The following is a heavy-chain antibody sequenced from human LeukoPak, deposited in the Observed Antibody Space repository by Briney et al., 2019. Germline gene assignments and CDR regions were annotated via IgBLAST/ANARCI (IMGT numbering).Heavy chain of an antibody. CDR1: GGSFSGYY. D-gene: IGHD2-2*01. CDR3: ARGPVVPAATYYYYYYGMDV. V-gene: IGHV4-34*01. J-gene: IGHJ6*04. Sequence: SETLSLTCAVYGGSFSGYYWSWIRQPPGKGLEWIGEINHSGSTNYNPSLKSRVTISVDTSKNQFSLKLSSVTAADTAVYYCARGPVVPAATYYYYYYGMDVWGKGTTVTVSS. CDR2: INHSGST.